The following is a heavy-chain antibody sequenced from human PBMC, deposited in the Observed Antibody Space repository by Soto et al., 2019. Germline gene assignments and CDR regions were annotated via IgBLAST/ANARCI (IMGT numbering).Heavy chain of an antibody. CDR2: INPTGGST. V-gene: IGHV1-46*01. CDR1: GYSFSSHY. J-gene: IGHJ4*02. Sequence: QVQLVQSGAEVKKPGASVRVSCKASGYSFSSHYMHWVKQAPGQGLEWLGIINPTGGSTTYAQKFEGRVTLTADTETKTVYMELRSLRSADTARYYCASAWTDYGGNLGLWGQGTLVSVSA. D-gene: IGHD3-10*01. CDR3: ASAWTDYGGNLGL.